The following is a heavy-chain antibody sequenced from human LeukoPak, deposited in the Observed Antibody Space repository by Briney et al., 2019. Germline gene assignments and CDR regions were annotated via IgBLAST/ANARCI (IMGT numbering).Heavy chain of an antibody. V-gene: IGHV1-2*02. CDR3: ARVLFDFWSGFGS. J-gene: IGHJ4*02. Sequence: SSVTVSCKTSGYTFTGYYIHWVRQAPGQGLEWMGWINPNSGGTDYAQKFQGRVTMTRDTSISTAYMELSRLSSDDTAVYFCARVLFDFWSGFGSWGQGTLVTVSS. CDR1: GYTFTGYY. D-gene: IGHD3-3*01. CDR2: INPNSGGT.